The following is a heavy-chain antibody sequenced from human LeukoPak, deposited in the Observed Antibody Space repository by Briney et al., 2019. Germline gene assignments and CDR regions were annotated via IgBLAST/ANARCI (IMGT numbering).Heavy chain of an antibody. CDR2: INHSGST. CDR3: AGRPPRRGYYYYYMDV. V-gene: IGHV4-34*08. CDR1: GFTFSNAW. D-gene: IGHD3-10*01. Sequence: GSLRLSCAASGFTFSNAWMSWVRQAPGKGLEWIGEINHSGSTNYNPSLKSRVTISVDTSKNQFSLKLSSVTAADTAVYYCAGRPPRRGYYYYYMDVWGKGTTVTVSS. J-gene: IGHJ6*03.